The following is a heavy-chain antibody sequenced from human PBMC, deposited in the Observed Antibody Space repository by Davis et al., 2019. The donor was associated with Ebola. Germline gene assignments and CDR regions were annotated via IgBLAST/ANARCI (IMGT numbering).Heavy chain of an antibody. CDR2: ISSSSSYI. CDR3: AREDLGAMGDY. CDR1: GFTFSSYS. D-gene: IGHD1-26*01. J-gene: IGHJ4*02. V-gene: IGHV3-21*01. Sequence: GESLKISCAASGFTFSSYSMNWVRQAPGKGLEWVSSISSSSSYIYYADSVKGRFTISRDNAKNSLYLQMNSLRAEDTAVYYCAREDLGAMGDYWGQGTLVTVSS.